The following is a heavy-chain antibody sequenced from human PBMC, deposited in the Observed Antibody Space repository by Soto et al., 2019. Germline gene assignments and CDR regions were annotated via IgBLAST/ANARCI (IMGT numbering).Heavy chain of an antibody. CDR2: IYYSGSP. CDR1: GGSIKGDDYY. CDR3: ARAPDYRSSWDGMDV. Sequence: SETLCVTCTVAGGSIKGDDYYWSWIRQPSGKGLEWIGGIYYSGSPYYNPSLKSRVTISGDTSKNQFSLKLSSVTAADTAVYYCARAPDYRSSWDGMDVWGRGTTVTVSS. D-gene: IGHD6-6*01. V-gene: IGHV4-30-4*01. J-gene: IGHJ6*02.